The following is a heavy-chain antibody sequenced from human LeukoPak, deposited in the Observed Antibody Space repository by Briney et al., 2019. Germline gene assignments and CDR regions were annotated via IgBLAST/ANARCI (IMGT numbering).Heavy chain of an antibody. CDR3: ATEHIATLQTFDY. CDR2: IIPIFGTA. CDR1: GYTFTGYY. V-gene: IGHV1-69*05. Sequence: GASVKVSCKASGYTFTGYYMHWVRQAPGQGLEWMGRIIPIFGTANYAQKFQGRVTITTDESTSTAYMELSSLRSEDTAVYYCATEHIATLQTFDYWGQGTLVTVSS. D-gene: IGHD4-11*01. J-gene: IGHJ4*02.